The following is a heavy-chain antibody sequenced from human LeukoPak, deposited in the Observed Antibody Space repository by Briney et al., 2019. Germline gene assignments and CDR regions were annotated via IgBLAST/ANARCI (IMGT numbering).Heavy chain of an antibody. CDR2: ISWNSGSI. CDR1: GFTFDDYA. Sequence: PGGSLRLSCAASGFTFDDYAMHWVRQAPGKGLEWVSGISWNSGSIGYADSVKGRFTISRDNAKNSLYLQMNSLRTEDTALYYCAKAYGSGTYSYFDYWGQGILVTVS. J-gene: IGHJ4*02. V-gene: IGHV3-9*01. CDR3: AKAYGSGTYSYFDY. D-gene: IGHD3-10*01.